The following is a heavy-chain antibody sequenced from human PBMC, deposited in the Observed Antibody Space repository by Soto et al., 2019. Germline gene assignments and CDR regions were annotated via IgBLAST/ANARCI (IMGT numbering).Heavy chain of an antibody. D-gene: IGHD3-22*01. J-gene: IGHJ4*02. Sequence: PGGSLRLSCAASGFTFSSYALSWVRQAPGKGLEWVSGISGSGGSTYYADSVKGRFTISRDNSKNTVYLQMNSLRAEDTAVYYCAKVDGTSLTVYYYDSSGYFDYWGQGTLVTVPS. CDR3: AKVDGTSLTVYYYDSSGYFDY. V-gene: IGHV3-23*01. CDR1: GFTFSSYA. CDR2: ISGSGGST.